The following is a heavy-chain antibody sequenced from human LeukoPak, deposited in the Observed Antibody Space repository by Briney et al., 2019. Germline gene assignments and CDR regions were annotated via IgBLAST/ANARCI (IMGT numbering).Heavy chain of an antibody. D-gene: IGHD4-17*01. J-gene: IGHJ4*02. Sequence: GASVKVSCKASGGTFSSYAISWVRQAPGQGLEWMGRIIPILGIANYAPKFQGRVTITADKSTSTAYMELRSLRSEDTAVYYCAPGNSGDYPPLGVWGPGTLVTVSS. CDR3: APGNSGDYPPLGV. CDR2: IIPILGIA. CDR1: GGTFSSYA. V-gene: IGHV1-69*04.